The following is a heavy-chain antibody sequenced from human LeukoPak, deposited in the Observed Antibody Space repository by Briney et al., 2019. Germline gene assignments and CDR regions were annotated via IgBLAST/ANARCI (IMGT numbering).Heavy chain of an antibody. CDR2: ISGSGGST. CDR1: GFTFSSYA. J-gene: IGHJ5*02. D-gene: IGHD2-15*01. V-gene: IGHV3-23*01. Sequence: GGSLRLSCAASGFTFSSYAMSWFRQAPVKGLQWVSAISGSGGSTYYADSVKGRFTISRDNSKNTLYLQMNSLRAEDTAVYYCAKDPLGFCSGGSCYDWFDPWGQGTLVTVSS. CDR3: AKDPLGFCSGGSCYDWFDP.